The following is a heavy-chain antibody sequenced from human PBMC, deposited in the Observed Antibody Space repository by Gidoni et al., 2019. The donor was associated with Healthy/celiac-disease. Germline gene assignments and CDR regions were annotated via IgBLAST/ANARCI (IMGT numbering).Heavy chain of an antibody. Sequence: EVQLVESGGGLVKPGGSLRLSCSASGFTFSSYSMNWVRQAPGKGLWWVSSISSSSSYIYYADSRKGRFTISRDNAKNSLYLQMNSLRAEDTAVYYCARAMDCSGGSCYRYYYYGMDVWGQGTTVTVSS. J-gene: IGHJ6*02. CDR3: ARAMDCSGGSCYRYYYYGMDV. CDR1: GFTFSSYS. V-gene: IGHV3-21*01. CDR2: ISSSSSYI. D-gene: IGHD2-15*01.